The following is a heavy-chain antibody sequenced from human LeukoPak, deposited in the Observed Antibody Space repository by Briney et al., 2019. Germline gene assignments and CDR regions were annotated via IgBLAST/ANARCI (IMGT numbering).Heavy chain of an antibody. J-gene: IGHJ5*02. CDR3: ARGGSGRGYNWFDP. D-gene: IGHD6-19*01. CDR2: IYTSGST. Sequence: SETLSHTCTVSGGSISTYYWNWVRQPAGKGLEWIGRIYTSGSTNNPSLKSRVTMSVDTSKNQFSLKLSPVTAADTAVYYCARGGSGRGYNWFDPWGQGTLVTVSS. V-gene: IGHV4-4*07. CDR1: GGSISTYY.